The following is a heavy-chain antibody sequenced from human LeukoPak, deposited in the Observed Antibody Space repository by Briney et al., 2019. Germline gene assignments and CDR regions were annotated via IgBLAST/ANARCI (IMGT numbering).Heavy chain of an antibody. J-gene: IGHJ4*02. CDR3: AGDSSSSSFDY. V-gene: IGHV1-46*01. CDR1: GYTFTTYY. Sequence: ASVKVSCKASGYTFTTYYVHWVRQAPGQGLEWMGIISPSGGSTTYAQNFQGRVTMTRDTSTSTVYMGLSSLRSEDTAVYYCAGDSSSSSFDYWGQGTLVTVSS. D-gene: IGHD6-6*01. CDR2: ISPSGGST.